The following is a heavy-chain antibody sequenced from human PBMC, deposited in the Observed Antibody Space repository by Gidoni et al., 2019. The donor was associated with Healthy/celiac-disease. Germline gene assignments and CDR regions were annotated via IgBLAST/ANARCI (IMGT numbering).Heavy chain of an antibody. CDR3: ARDLYHNGGTPGAFDI. D-gene: IGHD3-10*01. J-gene: IGHJ3*02. CDR1: GFTFSSYG. CDR2: IWYDGSNK. Sequence: QVQLVESGGGVVQPGRSLRLSCAASGFTFSSYGMHWVRQAPGKGLAWVAVIWYDGSNKYYADSVKGRFTISRDNSKNTLYLQMNSLRAEDTAVYYCARDLYHNGGTPGAFDIWGQGTMVTVSS. V-gene: IGHV3-33*01.